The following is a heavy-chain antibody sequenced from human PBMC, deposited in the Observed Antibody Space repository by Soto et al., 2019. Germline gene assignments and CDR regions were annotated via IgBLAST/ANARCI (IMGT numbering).Heavy chain of an antibody. CDR1: GSSFSNFY. CDR2: IYTSGAT. Sequence: PSETLSLTCSGSGSSFSNFYWSWIRQSAGKGLEWIGRIYTSGATSYNPSLKSRVTMSVDTSQTQMSLSVRSVTAADTAVYFCARGGIQLSYAFDYWGPGILVTVSS. J-gene: IGHJ4*02. CDR3: ARGGIQLSYAFDY. D-gene: IGHD1-1*01. V-gene: IGHV4-4*07.